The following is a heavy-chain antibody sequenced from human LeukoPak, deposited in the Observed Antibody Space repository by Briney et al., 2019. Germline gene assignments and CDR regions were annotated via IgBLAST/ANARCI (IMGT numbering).Heavy chain of an antibody. CDR3: ARERCSGGSCTYDPFDI. V-gene: IGHV3-30*03. CDR1: GFTFGSCW. CDR2: MSVNGINK. D-gene: IGHD2-15*01. J-gene: IGHJ3*02. Sequence: GGSLRLSCAASGFTFGSCWMNWVRRVPGKGLEWVAVMSVNGINKYYADSVRGRFTVSRDISKNTQFLQMNSLRFEDTAVYFCARERCSGGSCTYDPFDIWGHGTMVTVST.